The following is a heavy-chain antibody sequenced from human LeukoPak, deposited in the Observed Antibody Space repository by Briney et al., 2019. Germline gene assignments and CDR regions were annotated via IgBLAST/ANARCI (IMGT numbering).Heavy chain of an antibody. CDR1: GFTFSSYA. J-gene: IGHJ4*02. V-gene: IGHV3-23*01. D-gene: IGHD6-13*01. CDR3: AKESSSSWYPYYFDY. CDR2: ISGSGGST. Sequence: GGSLRLSCAASGFTFSSYAMSWVRQAPGKGLEWVPAISGSGGSTYYADSVKGRFTISRDNSKNTLYLQMNSLRAEDTAVYYCAKESSSSWYPYYFDYWGQGTLVTVSS.